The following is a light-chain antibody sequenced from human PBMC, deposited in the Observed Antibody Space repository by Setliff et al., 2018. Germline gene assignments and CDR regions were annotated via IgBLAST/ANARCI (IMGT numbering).Light chain of an antibody. Sequence: IVLTQSPGILSLSPGEGATLSCRASQSVNNNFLAWYQQIPGQAPRLLIYGATNRATGVPDRFSGSGSGTEFTLTISRLEPEDFGVYYCQQYGSSLGLRFGGGTKV. CDR2: GAT. CDR1: QSVNNNF. CDR3: QQYGSSLGLR. J-gene: IGKJ4*02. V-gene: IGKV3-20*01.